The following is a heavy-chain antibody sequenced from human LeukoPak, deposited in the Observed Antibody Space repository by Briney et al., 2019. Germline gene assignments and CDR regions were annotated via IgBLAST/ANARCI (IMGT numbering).Heavy chain of an antibody. CDR2: INPNSGGT. Sequence: ASVKVSCKASGYTFTGYYMHWVRQAPGQGLEWMGRINPNSGGTNYAQKFQGRVTMTRDTSISTAYMELSRLRSDDTAVYYCARGSSLSSAMVRGVIDYWGRGTLVTVSS. CDR1: GYTFTGYY. D-gene: IGHD3-10*01. J-gene: IGHJ4*02. CDR3: ARGSSLSSAMVRGVIDY. V-gene: IGHV1-2*06.